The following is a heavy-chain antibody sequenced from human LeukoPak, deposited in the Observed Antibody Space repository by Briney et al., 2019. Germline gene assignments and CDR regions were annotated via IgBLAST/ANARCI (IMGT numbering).Heavy chain of an antibody. Sequence: GSLRLSCAASGFTFSNYAMNWVRQAPGKGLDWVSSITAGGSFKYYADSVEGRFTISRDNAKNSLYLQMSSLTPEDTAVYYCARNYDVLTGYPYYFDHWGQGILVTVSS. CDR3: ARNYDVLTGYPYYFDH. J-gene: IGHJ4*02. D-gene: IGHD3-9*01. CDR1: GFTFSNYA. V-gene: IGHV3-21*01. CDR2: ITAGGSFK.